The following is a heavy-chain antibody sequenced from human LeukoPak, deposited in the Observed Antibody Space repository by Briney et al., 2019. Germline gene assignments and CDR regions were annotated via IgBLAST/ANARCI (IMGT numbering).Heavy chain of an antibody. J-gene: IGHJ4*02. CDR3: ARVAVVVAATDYFDY. V-gene: IGHV1-2*02. Sequence: ASVKVSCKASGYTFTGYYMHWVRQAPGQGLEWMGWINPNSGGTNYAQKFQGRVTMTRDTSISTAYMELSRLRSDDTAVYYCARVAVVVAATDYFDYWGQGTLVTVSS. D-gene: IGHD2-15*01. CDR2: INPNSGGT. CDR1: GYTFTGYY.